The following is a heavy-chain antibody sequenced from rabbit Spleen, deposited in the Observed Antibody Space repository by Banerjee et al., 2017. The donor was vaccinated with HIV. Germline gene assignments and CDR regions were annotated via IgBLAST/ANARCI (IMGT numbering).Heavy chain of an antibody. J-gene: IGHJ4*01. CDR2: IYAGSGGGT. CDR3: ATSYPDNNLFYFKL. Sequence: QSLEESGGDLVKPGASLTLTCTASGFSFSYSDYMCWVRQPPGKGPEWIACIYAGSGGGTWYASWAKGRFTISKTSSTTVTLQMTSMTGADTATYFCATSYPDNNLFYFKLWGQGTLVTVS. D-gene: IGHD7-1*01. V-gene: IGHV1S40*01. CDR1: GFSFSYSDY.